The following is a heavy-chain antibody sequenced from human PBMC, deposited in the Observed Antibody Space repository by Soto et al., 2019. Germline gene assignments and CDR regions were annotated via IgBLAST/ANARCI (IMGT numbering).Heavy chain of an antibody. V-gene: IGHV1-18*01. CDR3: ARARVGWLRSYYYGMDV. J-gene: IGHJ6*02. D-gene: IGHD5-12*01. Sequence: ASVKVSCKASGYTFTSYGISWVRQAPGQGLEWMGWISAYNGNTNYAQKLQGRVTMTTDTSTSTAYMELRSLRSDDTAVYYCARARVGWLRSYYYGMDVWGQGTTVTVSS. CDR2: ISAYNGNT. CDR1: GYTFTSYG.